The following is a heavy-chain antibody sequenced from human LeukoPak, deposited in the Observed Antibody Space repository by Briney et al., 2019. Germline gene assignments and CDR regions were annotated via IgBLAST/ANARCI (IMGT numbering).Heavy chain of an antibody. CDR2: IKQDGSEK. Sequence: PGGSLRLSCAASGFTFSSYWMSWVRQAPGKGLEWVANIKQDGSEKYYVDSVKGRFTISRDNAKNSLYLQMNSLRAEDTAVYYCARPGGQYYYDSSVVDYWGQGTLVTVSS. CDR3: ARPGGQYYYDSSVVDY. J-gene: IGHJ4*02. CDR1: GFTFSSYW. D-gene: IGHD3-22*01. V-gene: IGHV3-7*01.